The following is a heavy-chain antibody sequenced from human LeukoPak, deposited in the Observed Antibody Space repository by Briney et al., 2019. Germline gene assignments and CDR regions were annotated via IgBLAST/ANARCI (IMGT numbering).Heavy chain of an antibody. V-gene: IGHV4-30-2*01. CDR3: ARASGYDPSNWFDP. CDR2: IYHSGST. Sequence: SETLSHTCAVSGGSISSGGYSWSWIRQPPGEGLEWIGYIYHSGSTYYNPSLKSRVTISVDRSKNQFSLKLSSVTAADTAVYYCARASGYDPSNWFDPWGQGTLVTVSS. J-gene: IGHJ5*02. CDR1: GGSISSGGYS. D-gene: IGHD5-12*01.